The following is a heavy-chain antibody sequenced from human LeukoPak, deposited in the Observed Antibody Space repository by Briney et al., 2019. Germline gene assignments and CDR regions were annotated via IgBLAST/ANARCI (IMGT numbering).Heavy chain of an antibody. Sequence: SQTLSLTCAIYGDSASSNTTAWNWLRRSPSRGLEWLGRTYYRSKWYNDYAVSVKSRITINPDTSKNQFSLQLKSMTLEDTAVYYCARDSYDSRGYYLQTWGQGTLVTVSS. D-gene: IGHD3-22*01. CDR2: TYYRSKWYN. J-gene: IGHJ5*02. CDR3: ARDSYDSRGYYLQT. CDR1: GDSASSNTTA. V-gene: IGHV6-1*01.